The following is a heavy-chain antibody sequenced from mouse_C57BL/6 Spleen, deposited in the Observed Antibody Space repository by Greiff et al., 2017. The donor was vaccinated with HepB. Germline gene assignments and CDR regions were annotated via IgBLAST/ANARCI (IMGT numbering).Heavy chain of an antibody. Sequence: EVQVVEAGGGLVKPGGSLKLSCAASGFTFSSYAMSWVRQTPEKRLEWVATISDGGSYTYYPDNVKGRFTISRDNAKNNLYLQMSHLKSEDTAMYYWSRDRYGSSFAYWGQGTLVTVSA. CDR1: GFTFSSYA. J-gene: IGHJ3*01. V-gene: IGHV5-4*01. CDR3: SRDRYGSSFAY. CDR2: ISDGGSYT. D-gene: IGHD1-1*01.